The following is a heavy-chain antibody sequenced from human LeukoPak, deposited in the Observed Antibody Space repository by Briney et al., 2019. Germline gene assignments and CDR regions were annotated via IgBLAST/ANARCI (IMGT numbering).Heavy chain of an antibody. CDR2: IKQDGSEK. J-gene: IGHJ4*02. V-gene: IGHV3-7*05. CDR3: AAGDKTTVTTIFDY. D-gene: IGHD4-17*01. CDR1: GFTFGRYW. Sequence: PGGSLRLSCAVSGFTFGRYWMTWVRQAPGKGLEWVANIKQDGSEKYYVDSVKGRFTISRDNAKNSLYLQMNSLRVEDTAVYYCAAGDKTTVTTIFDYWGQGTLVTVSS.